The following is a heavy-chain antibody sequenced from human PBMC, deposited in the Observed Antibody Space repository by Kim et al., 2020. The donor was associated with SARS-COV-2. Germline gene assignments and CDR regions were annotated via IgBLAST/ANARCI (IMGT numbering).Heavy chain of an antibody. D-gene: IGHD2-2*01. J-gene: IGHJ4*02. V-gene: IGHV1-2*02. CDR2: IHPNSGAT. CDR3: VRGGLIVTAGNFDS. Sequence: ASVKVSCKASGYTFTGYYMHWVRQAPGQGLEWMGWIHPNSGATKSAQRFQGRVTMTRDTSISTVYMELSRLGSDDTAVYYCVRGGLIVTAGNFDSWGQGALVTVSS. CDR1: GYTFTGYY.